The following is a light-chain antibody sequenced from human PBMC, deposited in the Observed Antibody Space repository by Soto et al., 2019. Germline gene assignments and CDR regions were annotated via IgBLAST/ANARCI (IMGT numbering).Light chain of an antibody. V-gene: IGLV2-8*01. CDR1: SKDVCYYNY. CDR3: SSYAGSDSPYV. CDR2: DVS. J-gene: IGLJ1*01. Sequence: QSALTQPPSASGSPGQSVTIACTGTSKDVCYYNYVSWYRQPPGKAPKLLIYDVSKRPSWVPDRFSGSKSGNTASLTVSGLQAEDEGDYYCSSYAGSDSPYVFGTGTKVTLL.